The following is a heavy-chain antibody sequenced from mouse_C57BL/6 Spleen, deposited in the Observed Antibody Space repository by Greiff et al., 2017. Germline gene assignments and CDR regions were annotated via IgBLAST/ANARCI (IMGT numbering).Heavy chain of an antibody. D-gene: IGHD1-1*01. CDR1: GYTFTDHT. Sequence: QVQLQQSDAELVKPGASVKISCKVSGYTFTDHTIHWMKQRPEQGLEWIGYIYPRDGSTKYNEKFKGKATLTADKSSSTAYMQLNSLTSEDSAVYFCASIYYYGSSYGYFDDWGQGTTLTVSS. J-gene: IGHJ2*01. V-gene: IGHV1-78*01. CDR3: ASIYYYGSSYGYFDD. CDR2: IYPRDGST.